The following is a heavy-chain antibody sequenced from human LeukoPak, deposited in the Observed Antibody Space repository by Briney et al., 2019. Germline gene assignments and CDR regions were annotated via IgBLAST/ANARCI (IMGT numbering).Heavy chain of an antibody. Sequence: GGALRLSCAASGFTFSSYGMSWVRQAPGKGLEWVANIKQDGSEKYYVDSVKGRFTISRDNAKNSLYLQMNSLRAEDTAVYYCARGHSGSYSVGYWGQGTLVTVSS. V-gene: IGHV3-7*01. J-gene: IGHJ4*02. CDR1: GFTFSSYG. CDR2: IKQDGSEK. D-gene: IGHD1-26*01. CDR3: ARGHSGSYSVGY.